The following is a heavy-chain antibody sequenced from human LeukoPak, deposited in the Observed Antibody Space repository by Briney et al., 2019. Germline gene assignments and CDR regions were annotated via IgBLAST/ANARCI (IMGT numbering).Heavy chain of an antibody. CDR3: AKSVTGITWFDP. CDR2: IRFDGSYT. J-gene: IGHJ5*02. Sequence: GGSLRLSCAASGFTFSTSGMHWVRQAPGKGLEWVAFIRFDGSYTYQTDTVKGRSTISRDNSQNMLFLQMNSLKLEDTALYYCAKSVTGITWFDPWGQGTLVTVSS. V-gene: IGHV3-30*02. D-gene: IGHD6-19*01. CDR1: GFTFSTSG.